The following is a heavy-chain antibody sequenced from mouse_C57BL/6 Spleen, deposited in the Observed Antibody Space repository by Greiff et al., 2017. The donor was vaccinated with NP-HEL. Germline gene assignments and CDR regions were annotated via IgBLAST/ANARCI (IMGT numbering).Heavy chain of an antibody. CDR1: GYTFTSYW. Sequence: QVQLQQPGAELVKPGASVKLSCKASGYTFTSYWMHWVKQRPGQGLEWIGMIHPNSGSTKYNETFKSKATLTVDKYSSTAYRQLSSLPSDDSAVYYCALCYYGSSTAWFAYWGQGTLVTVSA. D-gene: IGHD1-1*01. V-gene: IGHV1-64*01. J-gene: IGHJ3*01. CDR2: IHPNSGST. CDR3: ALCYYGSSTAWFAY.